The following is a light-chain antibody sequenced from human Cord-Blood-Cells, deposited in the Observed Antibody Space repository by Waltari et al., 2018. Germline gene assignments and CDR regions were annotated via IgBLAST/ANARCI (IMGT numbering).Light chain of an antibody. J-gene: IGKJ2*01. CDR3: QQYNNWPPYT. CDR1: QSVSSH. V-gene: IGKV3-15*01. Sequence: DMVLTQSPATLSVSPGDRTTLSCRASQSVSSHLAWYQQKPGQAPKLLIYGASTRPTGIPARFSGSGSGTEFTLTISSLQSEDFAVYYCQQYNNWPPYTFGQGTKLEIK. CDR2: GAS.